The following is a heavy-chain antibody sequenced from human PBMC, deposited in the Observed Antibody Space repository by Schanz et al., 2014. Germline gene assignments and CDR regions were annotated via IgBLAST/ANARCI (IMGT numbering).Heavy chain of an antibody. CDR3: ARDRGYCSGGSCLTFDY. D-gene: IGHD2-15*01. CDR2: SHSGGSK. Sequence: EVQLVESGGGLIQPGGSLRLSCAASGFTFSDHYMDWVRQAPGKGLEWVSSISHSGGSKYYADSVKGRFTISRDNSKNTLYLQMNTLRAEDTAVYYCARDRGYCSGGSCLTFDYWGQGTLVTVSS. J-gene: IGHJ4*02. CDR1: GFTFSDHY. V-gene: IGHV3-66*02.